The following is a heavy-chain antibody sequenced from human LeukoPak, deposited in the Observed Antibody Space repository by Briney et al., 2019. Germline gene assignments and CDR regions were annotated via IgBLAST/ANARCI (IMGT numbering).Heavy chain of an antibody. CDR2: IKADGSEK. J-gene: IGHJ4*02. CDR3: AYRNNFEY. Sequence: PGGSLRLSCAASGFTFSNYNMNWVRQAPGKGLEWVANIKADGSEKYYVDSVKGRFTISRDDAKRTVDLQMDNLRAEDTAIYYCAYRNNFEYWGQGALVTVSS. D-gene: IGHD1-26*01. CDR1: GFTFSNYN. V-gene: IGHV3-7*05.